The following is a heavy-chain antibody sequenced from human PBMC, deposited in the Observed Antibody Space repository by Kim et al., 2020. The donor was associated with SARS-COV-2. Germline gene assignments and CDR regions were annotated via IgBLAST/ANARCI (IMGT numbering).Heavy chain of an antibody. CDR1: GGSFSGYY. V-gene: IGHV4-34*01. J-gene: IGHJ4*02. CDR3: ARRFYLTNWNGPYYFDY. Sequence: SETLSLTCAVYGGSFSGYYWSWIRQPPGKGLEWIGEINHSGSTNYNPSLKSRVTISVDTSKNQFSLKLSSVTAADTAVYYCARRFYLTNWNGPYYFDYWGQGTLVTVSS. CDR2: INHSGST. D-gene: IGHD1-1*01.